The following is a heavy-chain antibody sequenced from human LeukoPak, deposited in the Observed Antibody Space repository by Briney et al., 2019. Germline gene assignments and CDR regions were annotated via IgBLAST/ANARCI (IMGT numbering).Heavy chain of an antibody. V-gene: IGHV3-30-3*01. CDR1: GFTFSSYA. Sequence: GGSLRLSCAASGFTFSSYAMHWVRQAPGKGLEWVAVISYDGSNRYYADSVKGRFTISRDNAKNSLYLQMNSLRAEDTALYHCAREPLYYYDSSGYYPSSAFDIWGQGTMVTVSS. CDR3: AREPLYYYDSSGYYPSSAFDI. CDR2: ISYDGSNR. D-gene: IGHD3-22*01. J-gene: IGHJ3*02.